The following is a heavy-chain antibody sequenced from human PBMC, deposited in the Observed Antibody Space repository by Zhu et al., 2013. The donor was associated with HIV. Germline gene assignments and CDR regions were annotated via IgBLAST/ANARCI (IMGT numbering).Heavy chain of an antibody. CDR2: INPQNGGT. D-gene: IGHD6-6*01. CDR1: GYTFSDHY. J-gene: IGHJ5*02. V-gene: IGHV1-2*02. Sequence: QVQLVQPGSEMKKPGASVKVSCKTSGYTFSDHYLHWVRQAPGQGLEWMGWINPQNGGTLYAQNFRGRVALSRDMSTSTVSLQLFNLTSDDTALYYCARDVQDGPLDLWGQGSLVTVSS. CDR3: ARDVQDGPLDL.